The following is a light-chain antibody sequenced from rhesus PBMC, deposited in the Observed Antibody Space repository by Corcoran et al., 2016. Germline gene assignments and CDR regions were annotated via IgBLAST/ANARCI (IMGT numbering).Light chain of an antibody. CDR2: NTN. CDR3: LLYYSGAYI. J-gene: IGLJ1*01. CDR1: TGAVTSGNY. V-gene: IGLV7-76*01. Sequence: QAVVTQEPSMTVSPVGTVTLTCGSSTGAVTSGNYPNWFQQKPGQVPRGLIYNTNSKQSWTPARFSGSLAGGKAALTLSGAQPEDEADYYCLLYYSGAYIFGVGTRLTVL.